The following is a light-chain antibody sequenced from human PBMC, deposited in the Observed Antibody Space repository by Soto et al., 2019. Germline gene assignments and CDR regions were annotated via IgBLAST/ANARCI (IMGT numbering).Light chain of an antibody. CDR3: QQYGSSPYT. J-gene: IGKJ2*01. Sequence: EIVLTQSPGTLSLSPEERATLSCRASQSVSSSYLAWYQQKPGQAPRLLIYGASSRATGIPDRFSCSGSGTDFTLTISSLEPEDFAVYYCQQYGSSPYTFGQGTKLEIK. V-gene: IGKV3-20*01. CDR2: GAS. CDR1: QSVSSSY.